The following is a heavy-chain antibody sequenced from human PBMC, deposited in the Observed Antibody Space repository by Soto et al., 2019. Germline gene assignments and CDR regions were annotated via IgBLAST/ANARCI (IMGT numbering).Heavy chain of an antibody. V-gene: IGHV3-23*01. CDR3: AKYTSMAVVVVNDAFDI. Sequence: GGSLRLSCAASGFTFSSYAMSWVRQAPGKGLEWVSAISGSGGSTYYADSVKGRFTISRDNSKNTLYLQMNSLRAEDTAVYYCAKYTSMAVVVVNDAFDIWGQGTMVTVSS. CDR2: ISGSGGST. D-gene: IGHD3-22*01. CDR1: GFTFSSYA. J-gene: IGHJ3*02.